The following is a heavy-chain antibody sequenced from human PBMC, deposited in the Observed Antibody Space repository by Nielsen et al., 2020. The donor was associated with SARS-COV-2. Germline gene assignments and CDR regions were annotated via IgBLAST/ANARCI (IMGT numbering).Heavy chain of an antibody. CDR3: ARAIPAATYYFDS. J-gene: IGHJ4*02. CDR1: GGSITSSGYY. CDR2: ISNSGST. V-gene: IGHV4-39*01. Sequence: SETLSLTCTVSGGSITSSGYYWGWIRQPPGKGLEWIGTISNSGSTFYKPSLKSRVTISVDTSKNQFSPRLRFGTAADTAVYYCARAIPAATYYFDSWGQGTLVTVSS. D-gene: IGHD2-2*01.